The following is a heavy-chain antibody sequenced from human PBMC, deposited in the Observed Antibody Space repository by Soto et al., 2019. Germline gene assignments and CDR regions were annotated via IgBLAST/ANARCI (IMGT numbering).Heavy chain of an antibody. CDR1: GFTFSNYW. V-gene: IGHV3-74*01. Sequence: EVQAVESGGGLVQPGESLRLACAASGFTFSNYWMHWVRQGPGKGLVWVSHINTDGTTTTYADSVKGRFTMSRDNAKNTVYLQMNSLGPEDTAVYYCARGGLATGTIDYWGQGTLVTVSS. CDR3: ARGGLATGTIDY. CDR2: INTDGTTT. D-gene: IGHD1-1*01. J-gene: IGHJ4*02.